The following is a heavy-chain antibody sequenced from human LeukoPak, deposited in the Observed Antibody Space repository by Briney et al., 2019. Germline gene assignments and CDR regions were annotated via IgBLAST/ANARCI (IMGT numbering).Heavy chain of an antibody. CDR1: GFTFSNYW. CDR2: LNADGNSI. CDR3: ARRSGVAVAGAFDY. J-gene: IGHJ4*02. V-gene: IGHV3-74*01. Sequence: GGSLRLSCAASGFTFSNYWMHWVRQAPGKGLVWVSRLNADGNSITYADSVRGRFTISRDNAKNTVHLQMNSLRVEDTAIYFCARRSGVAVAGAFDYWGQGTLVTVSS. D-gene: IGHD6-19*01.